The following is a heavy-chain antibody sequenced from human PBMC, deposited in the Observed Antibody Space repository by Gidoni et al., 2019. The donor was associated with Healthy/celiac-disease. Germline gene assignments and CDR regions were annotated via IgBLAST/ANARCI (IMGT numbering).Heavy chain of an antibody. V-gene: IGHV3-30*18. J-gene: IGHJ6*02. CDR3: AKELGNSVYYYGMDV. D-gene: IGHD3-16*01. CDR2: ISYDGSNK. CDR1: GFTFCRYG. Sequence: QVHLVESGGGVVPPGRSLRLSCAASGFTFCRYGMHWVRPAPGKGLEWVAVISYDGSNKYYADSVKGRFTISRDNSKNTLYLQMNSLRAEDTAVYYCAKELGNSVYYYGMDVWGQGTTVTVSS.